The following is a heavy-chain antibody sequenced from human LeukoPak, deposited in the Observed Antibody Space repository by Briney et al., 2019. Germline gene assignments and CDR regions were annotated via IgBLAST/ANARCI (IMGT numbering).Heavy chain of an antibody. Sequence: GGSLRLSCAASGFTFSSHAMSWVRQAPGKGLEWVSAISASGGTTYYPDSVKGRFTISRDNSKNTLNLQMNSLRAEDTAVYYCTKARWEYHLIYYFDYWGQGTLVTVSS. CDR1: GFTFSSHA. J-gene: IGHJ4*02. CDR3: TKARWEYHLIYYFDY. V-gene: IGHV3-23*01. D-gene: IGHD1-26*01. CDR2: ISASGGTT.